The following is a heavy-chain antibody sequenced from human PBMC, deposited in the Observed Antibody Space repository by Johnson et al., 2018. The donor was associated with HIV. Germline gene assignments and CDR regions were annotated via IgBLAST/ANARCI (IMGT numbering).Heavy chain of an antibody. CDR1: GFTFSGYA. CDR3: ARVIRAYDSSGYAGDAFDI. J-gene: IGHJ3*02. Sequence: QVLLVESGGGVVQPGGSLRLSCAASGFTFSGYAMHLVRQAPGKGLEWVSVIYYDGTNKHYADSVKGRFTISRDNSKNTLFLQMNSLRAEDTALYYCARVIRAYDSSGYAGDAFDIWGQGTMVTASS. CDR2: IYYDGTNK. V-gene: IGHV3-33*01. D-gene: IGHD3-22*01.